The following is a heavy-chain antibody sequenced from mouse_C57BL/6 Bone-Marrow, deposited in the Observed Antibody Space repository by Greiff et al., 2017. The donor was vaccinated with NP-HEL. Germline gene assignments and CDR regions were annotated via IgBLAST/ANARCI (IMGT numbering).Heavy chain of an antibody. V-gene: IGHV5-17*01. CDR2: ISSGSSTI. Sequence: EVKLQESGGGLVKPGGSLKLSCAASGFTFSDYGMHWVRQAPEKGLEWVAYISSGSSTIYYADTVKGRFTISRDNAKNTLFLQMTSLRSEDTAMYYCARFGSSWYFDVWGTGTTVTVSS. D-gene: IGHD1-1*01. J-gene: IGHJ1*03. CDR3: ARFGSSWYFDV. CDR1: GFTFSDYG.